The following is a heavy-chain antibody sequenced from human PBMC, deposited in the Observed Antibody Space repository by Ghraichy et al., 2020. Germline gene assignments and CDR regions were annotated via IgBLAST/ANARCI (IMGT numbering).Heavy chain of an antibody. CDR3: ARDLWAFDI. V-gene: IGHV3-53*01. CDR2: IYSGGTT. J-gene: IGHJ3*02. Sequence: GGSLRLSCAASGFTFSSYSMNWVRQAPGKGLEWVSAIYSGGTTDYADSVKGRFTFSRDNSKNTVYLQMNSLRVDDTAVYYCARDLWAFDIWGQGTLVTVSS. D-gene: IGHD3-16*01. CDR1: GFTFSSYS.